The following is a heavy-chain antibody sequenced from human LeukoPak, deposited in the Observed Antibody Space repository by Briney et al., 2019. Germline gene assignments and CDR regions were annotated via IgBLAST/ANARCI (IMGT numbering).Heavy chain of an antibody. J-gene: IGHJ4*02. CDR1: GFTFSTYA. CDR2: ISYDGSSK. D-gene: IGHD3-9*01. Sequence: GGSLRLSCAASGFTFSTYAMHWVRQAPGKGLEWVAVISYDGSSKYYADSVKGRFAISRDNSKNTLYLQMNSLRAEDTAVYYCAKDSPTYYDILTGYYSYFDYWGQGTLVTVSS. V-gene: IGHV3-30*09. CDR3: AKDSPTYYDILTGYYSYFDY.